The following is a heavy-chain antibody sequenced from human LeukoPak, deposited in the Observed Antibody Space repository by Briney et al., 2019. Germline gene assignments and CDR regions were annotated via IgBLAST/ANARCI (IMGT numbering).Heavy chain of an antibody. J-gene: IGHJ4*02. CDR2: ISGSGGST. Sequence: PGGSLRLPCAASGFTFSSYAMSWVRQAPGKGLEWVSAISGSGGSTYYADSVKGRFTISRDNSKNTLYLQMNSLRAEDTAVYYCAKDDSGIAAELLDYWGQGTLVTVSS. V-gene: IGHV3-23*01. D-gene: IGHD1-7*01. CDR1: GFTFSSYA. CDR3: AKDDSGIAAELLDY.